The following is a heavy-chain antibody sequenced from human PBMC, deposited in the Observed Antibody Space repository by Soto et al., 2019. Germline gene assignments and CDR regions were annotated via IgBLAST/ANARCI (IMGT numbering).Heavy chain of an antibody. J-gene: IGHJ6*02. D-gene: IGHD1-1*01. V-gene: IGHV4-39*01. CDR3: ARLTTRDRRYYGMDV. CDR2: IYYSGST. CDR1: GGSISSSRYY. Sequence: ETLSLTGTVSGGSISSSRYYWGWIRQPPGKGLEWIGSIYYSGSTYYNPSLKSRVTISVDTSKNQFSLKLSSVTAADTAVYYCARLTTRDRRYYGMDVWGQGPTVTLSS.